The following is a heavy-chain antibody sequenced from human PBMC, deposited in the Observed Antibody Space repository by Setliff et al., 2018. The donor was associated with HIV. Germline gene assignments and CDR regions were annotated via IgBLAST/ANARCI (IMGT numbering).Heavy chain of an antibody. D-gene: IGHD3-10*01. CDR1: GGSISIHY. Sequence: PSETLSLTCTVSGGSISIHYWNWIRQPAGKGLEWIGRIYSSGATSYNPSLRGRVTMSVDTSKNQLSLTLDSMTAADTAVYYCAKDRGYYFDLWGRGILVTAPQ. J-gene: IGHJ2*01. V-gene: IGHV4-4*07. CDR3: AKDRGYYFDL. CDR2: IYSSGAT.